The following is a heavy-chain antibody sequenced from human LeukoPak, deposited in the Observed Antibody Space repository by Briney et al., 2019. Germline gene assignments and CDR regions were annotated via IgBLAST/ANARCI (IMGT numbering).Heavy chain of an antibody. CDR3: ARHGGYCSGGSCYRFDY. V-gene: IGHV4-39*01. J-gene: IGHJ4*02. Sequence: SETLSLTCTVSGGSISSSSYYWGWIRQPPGKGLEWIGSIYYSGSTYYNPSLKSRVTISVDTSKNQFSLKLSSVTAADTAVYYCARHGGYCSGGSCYRFDYWGQGTLVTVSS. CDR1: GGSISSSSYY. D-gene: IGHD2-15*01. CDR2: IYYSGST.